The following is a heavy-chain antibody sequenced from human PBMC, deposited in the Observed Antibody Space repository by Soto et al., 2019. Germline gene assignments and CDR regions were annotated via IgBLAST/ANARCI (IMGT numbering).Heavy chain of an antibody. CDR2: IKSKTDGGAR. V-gene: IGHV3-15*01. Sequence: ESGGDLVEPGGSLRLSCVTSGFMFSSAWMSWVRQAPGKALEWVGRIKSKTDGGARDYAAPVNDRFSISRDDSKSTLYLQMNSLRAEDTALYYCVEGWNDFWGQGTLVTVSS. CDR3: VEGWNDF. J-gene: IGHJ4*02. D-gene: IGHD1-1*01. CDR1: GFMFSSAW.